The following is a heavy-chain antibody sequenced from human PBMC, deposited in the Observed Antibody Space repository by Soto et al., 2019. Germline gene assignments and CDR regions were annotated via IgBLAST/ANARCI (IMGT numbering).Heavy chain of an antibody. CDR3: RGSRAIATVTLIDY. CDR2: VDPYDGNT. Sequence: QVQLVQSGPEVRKPGTSVKVSCKASRYTFTSFGMSWVRQAPGRGLEWMGWVDPYDGNTDNARIFKDRFSMTTDISTNTAYMELRSLTSDDTAIYCARGSRAIATVTLIDYWGPGTLVTVSS. D-gene: IGHD4-17*01. J-gene: IGHJ4*02. CDR1: RYTFTSFG. V-gene: IGHV1-18*01.